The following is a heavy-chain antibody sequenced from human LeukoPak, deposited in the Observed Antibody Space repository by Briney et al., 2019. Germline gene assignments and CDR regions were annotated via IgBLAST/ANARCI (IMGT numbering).Heavy chain of an antibody. CDR2: ISSSSSHI. J-gene: IGHJ4*02. CDR1: GFTFSSYS. D-gene: IGHD6-19*01. Sequence: PGGSLRLSCAASGFTFSSYSMNWVRQAPGKGLEWVSSISSSSSHIYYADSVKGRFTISRDNAKNSLYLQMNSLRAEDTAVYYCARDLSRGSGYDYWGQGTLVTVSS. V-gene: IGHV3-21*01. CDR3: ARDLSRGSGYDY.